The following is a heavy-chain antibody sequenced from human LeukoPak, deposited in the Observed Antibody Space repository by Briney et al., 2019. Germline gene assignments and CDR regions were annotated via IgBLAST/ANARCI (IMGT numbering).Heavy chain of an antibody. D-gene: IGHD6-19*01. Sequence: PSETLSLTCTVSGGSISSYYWSWIRQPPGKGLEWIGYIYYSGSINYNPSLKNRVTISVDTSKNQFSLKLSSVTAADTAVYYCARMYSSGWYTYWGQGTLVTVSS. CDR1: GGSISSYY. V-gene: IGHV4-59*01. CDR3: ARMYSSGWYTY. J-gene: IGHJ4*02. CDR2: IYYSGSI.